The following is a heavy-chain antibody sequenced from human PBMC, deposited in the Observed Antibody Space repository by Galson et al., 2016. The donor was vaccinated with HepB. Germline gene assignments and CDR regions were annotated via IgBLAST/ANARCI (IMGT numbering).Heavy chain of an antibody. V-gene: IGHV6-1*01. D-gene: IGHD4-23*01. CDR2: PYYRAKWSY. Sequence: CAISGDSVSSHTAGWNWSRHSPSRGLEWLGRPYYRAKWSYGYAASTKSRITINPATSKNQFFLLLNSVTPADTAVYYCARARLYGGTPHYFDYWGQGILVTVSS. CDR1: GDSVSSHTAG. J-gene: IGHJ4*02. CDR3: ARARLYGGTPHYFDY.